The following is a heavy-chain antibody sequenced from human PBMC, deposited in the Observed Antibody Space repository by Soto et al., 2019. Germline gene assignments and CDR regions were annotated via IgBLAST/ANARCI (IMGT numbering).Heavy chain of an antibody. J-gene: IGHJ2*01. D-gene: IGHD1-26*01. Sequence: QVQLVQSGAAVKKPGASVKVSCKASGYTFTNYAMHWGRQAPGQRLEWMGWINAGNGNTKYSQKFQGRVTITRDTSASTAYMELSSLRSEDTAVYYCARGGSLYWYFDLCGRGTLVTVSS. CDR1: GYTFTNYA. V-gene: IGHV1-3*01. CDR3: ARGGSLYWYFDL. CDR2: INAGNGNT.